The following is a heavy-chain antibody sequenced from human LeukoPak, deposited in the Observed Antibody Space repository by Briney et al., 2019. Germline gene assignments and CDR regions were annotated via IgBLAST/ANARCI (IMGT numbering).Heavy chain of an antibody. V-gene: IGHV4-34*01. J-gene: IGHJ4*02. D-gene: IGHD3-16*01. Sequence: PSETLSLICSVSGGSINTYYWSWIRQPPGKGLEWIGEINHSGSTNYNPSLKSRVTISVDTSKNQFSLKLSSVTAADTAVYYCARGRGDYWGQGTLVTVSS. CDR3: ARGRGDY. CDR1: GGSINTYY. CDR2: INHSGST.